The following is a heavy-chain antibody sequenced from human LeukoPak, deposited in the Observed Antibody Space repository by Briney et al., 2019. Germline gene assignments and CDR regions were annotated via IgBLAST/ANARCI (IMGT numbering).Heavy chain of an antibody. V-gene: IGHV3-66*01. CDR1: GFTVSSNS. CDR2: IYSVGNT. D-gene: IGHD3-22*01. J-gene: IGHJ4*02. CDR3: AKPYDSSGYYLPFDN. Sequence: GGSLRLSCAASGFTVSSNSVSWVRQAPGKGLEWVSLIYSVGNTYYADSVRGRFTISRDNPMNTLYLQMNSLRVEDTAVYYCAKPYDSSGYYLPFDNWGQGTLVTVSS.